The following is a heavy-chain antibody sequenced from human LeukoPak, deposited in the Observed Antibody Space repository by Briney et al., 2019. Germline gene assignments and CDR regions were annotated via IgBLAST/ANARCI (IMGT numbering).Heavy chain of an antibody. CDR3: ARDPGGSGTVDY. J-gene: IGHJ4*02. D-gene: IGHD3-16*01. V-gene: IGHV4-39*07. CDR1: GGSISSITYY. Sequence: SETLSLTCTVSGGSISSITYYWGWIRQPPGKGLEWIGSIYYSGSTYYNPSLKSRVTISIDTSKNQFSLKLSSVTAADTAVYYCARDPGGSGTVDYWGQGTLVTVSS. CDR2: IYYSGST.